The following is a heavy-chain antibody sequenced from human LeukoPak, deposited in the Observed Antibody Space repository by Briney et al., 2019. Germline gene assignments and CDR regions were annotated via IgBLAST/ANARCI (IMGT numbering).Heavy chain of an antibody. Sequence: ASVKVSCKASGGTFSSYAISWVRQAPGQGLEWMGGIIPIFGTANYAQKFQGRVTITADESSSTAYMELSSLRSEDTAVYYCARDKSSYYYYMDVWGKGTTVTVSS. CDR2: IIPIFGTA. V-gene: IGHV1-69*01. CDR1: GGTFSSYA. J-gene: IGHJ6*03. CDR3: ARDKSSYYYYMDV.